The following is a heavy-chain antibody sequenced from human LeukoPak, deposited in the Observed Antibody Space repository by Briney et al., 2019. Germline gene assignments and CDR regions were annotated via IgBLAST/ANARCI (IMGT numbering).Heavy chain of an antibody. CDR1: GFIFSTSA. CDR3: ARAPDYIEDY. D-gene: IGHD4-11*01. V-gene: IGHV3-23*01. Sequence: GGSLRLSCAASGFIFSTSAMSWVRQAPGTGLEWVSGISANGAGTYFADSVKGRFTISRDNSKNTLYLQMNSLRAEDTAVYYCARAPDYIEDYWGQGTLVTVSS. J-gene: IGHJ4*02. CDR2: ISANGAGT.